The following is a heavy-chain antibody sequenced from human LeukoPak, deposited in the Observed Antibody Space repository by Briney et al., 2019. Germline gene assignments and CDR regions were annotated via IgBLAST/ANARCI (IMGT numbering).Heavy chain of an antibody. CDR1: GGTFSSYA. J-gene: IGHJ5*02. CDR2: IIPIFGTA. V-gene: IGHV1-69*01. D-gene: IGHD4-17*01. Sequence: SVKVSCKASGGTFSSYAISWVRQAPGQRLEWMGGIIPIFGTANYAQKFQRRVTITADESTSTAYMELSSLRSEDTAVYYCASEGMTTVTHTGTQTGSTYFDPWGQGTLVTVSS. CDR3: ASEGMTTVTHTGTQTGSTYFDP.